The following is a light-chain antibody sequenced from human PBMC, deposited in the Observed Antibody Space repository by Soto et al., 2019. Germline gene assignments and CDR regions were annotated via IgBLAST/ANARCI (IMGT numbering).Light chain of an antibody. J-gene: IGLJ1*01. V-gene: IGLV2-14*01. Sequence: QSALTQPASVSGSPGQSITISCTGTSSGIGAYDYVSWYQQYPGRVPKLLIHEVTNRPSGVSDRFSGSKSGNTASLTISGLQTEDEADYYCSSHAGSSAFYVFGTGTKLTVL. CDR2: EVT. CDR3: SSHAGSSAFYV. CDR1: SSGIGAYDY.